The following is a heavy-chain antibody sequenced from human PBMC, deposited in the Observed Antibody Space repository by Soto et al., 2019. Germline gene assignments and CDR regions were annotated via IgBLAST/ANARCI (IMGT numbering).Heavy chain of an antibody. V-gene: IGHV4-59*01. J-gene: IGHJ6*02. CDR3: ARDGYSYGYIGMDV. Sequence: QVQLQESGPGLVKPSETLSLTCTVSGGSISSYYWSWIRQPPGKGLEWIGYIYYSGSTNYNPSLKSRFTISVDTSKNQFFLKLSSVTAADTAVYYCARDGYSYGYIGMDVWGQGTTVTVSS. CDR2: IYYSGST. CDR1: GGSISSYY. D-gene: IGHD5-18*01.